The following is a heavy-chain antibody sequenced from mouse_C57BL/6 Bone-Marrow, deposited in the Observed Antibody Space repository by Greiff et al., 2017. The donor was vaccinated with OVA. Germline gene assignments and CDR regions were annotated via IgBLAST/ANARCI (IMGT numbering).Heavy chain of an antibody. CDR1: GYTFTSYW. CDR2: IDPSDSYT. V-gene: IGHV1-59*01. D-gene: IGHD4-1*01. J-gene: IGHJ3*01. Sequence: QVQLKQPGAELVRPGTSVKLSCKASGYTFTSYWMHWVKQRPGQGLEWIGVIDPSDSYTNYNQKFKGKATLTVDTSSSTAYMQLSSLTSEDSAVYYCARNWAWFAYWGQGTLVTVSA. CDR3: ARNWAWFAY.